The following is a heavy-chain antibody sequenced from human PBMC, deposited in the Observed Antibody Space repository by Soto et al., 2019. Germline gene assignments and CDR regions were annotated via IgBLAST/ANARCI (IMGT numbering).Heavy chain of an antibody. CDR1: GESVAKKSAS. CDR3: AREQIGGYCDGSDI. CDR2: TYYRAKWYN. J-gene: IGHJ3*02. D-gene: IGHD1-26*01. V-gene: IGHV6-1*01. Sequence: SQTLSLTCAISGESVAKKSASCKRIRQSRSRGLEWLGRTYYRAKWYNEYAIPVKSRIPISPETSKNQFSMQLNSVTPEDTAVYYCAREQIGGYCDGSDIWGLGTMVTVSS.